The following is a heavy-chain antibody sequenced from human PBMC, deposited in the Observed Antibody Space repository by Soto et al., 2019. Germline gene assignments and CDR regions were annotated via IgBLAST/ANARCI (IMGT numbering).Heavy chain of an antibody. J-gene: IGHJ4*02. Sequence: QVQLVQSGAEVKKPGSSVKVSCKASGGTFSSYAISWVRQAPGQGLEWMGGIITIFGTANYAQKFQGRVTITADESTSTAYMALSSLRSEDTSVYYCARSSGSGSPHPHFDYWGQGTLVTVSS. CDR3: ARSSGSGSPHPHFDY. V-gene: IGHV1-69*12. D-gene: IGHD3-10*01. CDR1: GGTFSSYA. CDR2: IITIFGTA.